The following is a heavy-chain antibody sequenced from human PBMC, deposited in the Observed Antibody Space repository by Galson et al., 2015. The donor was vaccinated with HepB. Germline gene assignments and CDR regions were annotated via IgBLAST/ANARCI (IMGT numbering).Heavy chain of an antibody. Sequence: SETLSLTCAVYGGSFGDYYWTWIRQPPGMGLEWIGEINHAGTTNYNPSLKTRATISVDTSKTQFSLKLTSVTAADTAVYYCARSFCSGGSCYSHFDYWGRGTLVTVSS. J-gene: IGHJ4*02. V-gene: IGHV4-34*01. CDR1: GGSFGDYY. D-gene: IGHD2-15*01. CDR2: INHAGTT. CDR3: ARSFCSGGSCYSHFDY.